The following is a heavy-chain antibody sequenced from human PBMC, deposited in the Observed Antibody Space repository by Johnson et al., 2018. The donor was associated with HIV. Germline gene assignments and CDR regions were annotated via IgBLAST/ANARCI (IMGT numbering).Heavy chain of an antibody. Sequence: VQLVESGGGVVQPGRSLSLSCAASGFTFSSYAMHWVRQAPGKGLEWVAVISYDGSNKYYADSVKGRFTISRDNSKNTLYLQMNSLRAEDTALYYCAKVDVTRAPRGTDAFDIWGQGTMVTVSS. CDR3: AKVDVTRAPRGTDAFDI. D-gene: IGHD3-10*01. CDR2: ISYDGSNK. CDR1: GFTFSSYA. J-gene: IGHJ3*02. V-gene: IGHV3-30*04.